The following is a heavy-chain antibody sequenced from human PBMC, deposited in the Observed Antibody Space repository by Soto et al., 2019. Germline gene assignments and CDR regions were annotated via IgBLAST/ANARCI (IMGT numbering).Heavy chain of an antibody. V-gene: IGHV3-11*06. D-gene: IGHD4-4*01. J-gene: IGHJ4*02. CDR3: ARDGMMTPVYFDY. CDR2: ISITSSHI. Sequence: QVQLVESGGGLVKPGGSLRLSCAASGFTFSNYYMSWIRHVPGKGLEWLSYISITSSHIGYADSVKSRFTISRDNAKSSLYLEMNNLRAEDTAVYYCARDGMMTPVYFDYWGQGTLVTVSS. CDR1: GFTFSNYY.